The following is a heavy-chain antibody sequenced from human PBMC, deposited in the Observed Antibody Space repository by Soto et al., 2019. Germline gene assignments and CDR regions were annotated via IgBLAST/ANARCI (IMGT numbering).Heavy chain of an antibody. V-gene: IGHV4-31*03. CDR1: GDSITNAAYY. CDR3: ASFSAELSFLN. J-gene: IGHJ4*02. Sequence: QVQLQESGPGLVKPSQTLSLTCTVSGDSITNAAYYWIWIRQHPARGLECIGYIYYSGITNYRPTFPSRLSMSADTSENQFSLKLPSVTAAETAVYYWASFSAELSFLNWGQGTGVSVSS. D-gene: IGHD3-16*02. CDR2: IYYSGIT.